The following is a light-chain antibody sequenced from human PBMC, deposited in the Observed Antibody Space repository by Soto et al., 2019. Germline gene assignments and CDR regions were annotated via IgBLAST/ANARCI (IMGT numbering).Light chain of an antibody. J-gene: IGKJ4*01. Sequence: EIVMTQSPVTLSVSPGDRATLSCRASQSVNSNLAWYQHTPGQTPKLLIYVASTRATGIPARFSGCGSGTEFTLTISSLQSEDFAVYYCQQYNVWPLTFGGGTKVEFK. CDR1: QSVNSN. CDR2: VAS. CDR3: QQYNVWPLT. V-gene: IGKV3-15*01.